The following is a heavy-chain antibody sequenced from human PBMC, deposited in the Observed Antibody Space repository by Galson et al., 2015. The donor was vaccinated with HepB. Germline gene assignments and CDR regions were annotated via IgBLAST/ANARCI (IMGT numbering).Heavy chain of an antibody. CDR1: GFTFSSYA. Sequence: SLRLSCAASGFTFSSYAMHWVRQAPGKGLEWVAVISYDGSNKYYADSVKGRFTISRDNSKNTLYLQMNGLRAEDTAVYYCAREEQQLAPDYWGQGTLVTVSS. CDR2: ISYDGSNK. D-gene: IGHD6-13*01. J-gene: IGHJ4*02. CDR3: AREEQQLAPDY. V-gene: IGHV3-30-3*01.